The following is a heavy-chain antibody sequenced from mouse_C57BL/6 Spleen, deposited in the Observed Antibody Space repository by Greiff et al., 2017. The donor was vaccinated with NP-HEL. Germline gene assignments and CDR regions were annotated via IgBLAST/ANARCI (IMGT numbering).Heavy chain of an antibody. Sequence: VQLKQSGPGLVKPSQSLSLTCSVTGYSITSGYYWNWIRQFPGNKLEWMGYISYDGSNNYNPSLKNRISITRDTSKNQFFLKLNSVTTEDTATYYCARGDGPLAYWGQGTLVTVSA. CDR2: ISYDGSN. J-gene: IGHJ3*01. CDR3: ARGDGPLAY. CDR1: GYSITSGYY. D-gene: IGHD2-3*01. V-gene: IGHV3-6*01.